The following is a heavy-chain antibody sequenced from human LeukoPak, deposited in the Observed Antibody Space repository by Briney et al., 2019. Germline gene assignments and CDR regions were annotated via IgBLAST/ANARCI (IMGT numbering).Heavy chain of an antibody. J-gene: IGHJ4*02. Sequence: GGSLRLSCAASGFTFSSLAMTWVRPAPGKGLEWVAGISDGGGGTSYADSVKGRFTISRDNSQRTMYLQMNSLRAEDTAVYYCAKGRVCSGGSCYFDYWGQGTLVTVSS. D-gene: IGHD2-15*01. CDR3: AKGRVCSGGSCYFDY. CDR1: GFTFSSLA. V-gene: IGHV3-23*01. CDR2: ISDGGGGT.